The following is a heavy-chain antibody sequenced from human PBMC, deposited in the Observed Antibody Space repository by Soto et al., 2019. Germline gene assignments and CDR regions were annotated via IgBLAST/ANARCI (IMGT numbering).Heavy chain of an antibody. CDR2: INNDVSSI. CDR1: GFTFSSYW. J-gene: IGHJ5*02. V-gene: IGHV3-74*01. CDR3: SKVGYYGSGSLGFDP. D-gene: IGHD3-10*01. Sequence: PGGSLRLSCAASGFTFSSYWMHWVRQAPGKGLGWVSRINNDVSSISYADSVKGRFTISRDNAKNTLYLQMNSLRAEDTAAYYCSKVGYYGSGSLGFDPWGQGTLVTVSS.